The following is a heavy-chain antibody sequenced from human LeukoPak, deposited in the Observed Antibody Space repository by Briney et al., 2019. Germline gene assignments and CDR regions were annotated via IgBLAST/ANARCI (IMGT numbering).Heavy chain of an antibody. CDR3: ARNENSGWGYFDY. Sequence: GGSLRLSCAASGFTVSSNYMSWVRQAPGKGLEWVSVIYSGGSTYYADSVKGRFTISRDNSKDTLYLQMNSLRAEDTAVYYCARNENSGWGYFDYWGQGTLVTVSS. CDR2: IYSGGST. CDR1: GFTVSSNY. D-gene: IGHD5-12*01. J-gene: IGHJ4*02. V-gene: IGHV3-53*01.